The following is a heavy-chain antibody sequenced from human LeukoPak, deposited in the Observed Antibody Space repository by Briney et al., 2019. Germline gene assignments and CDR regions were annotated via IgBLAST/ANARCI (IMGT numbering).Heavy chain of an antibody. Sequence: SETLSLTCTVSGGSISSSSCYWGWIRQPPGKGLEWIGSIYYSGSTYYNPSLKSRVTVSVGTSKNQFSLKLSSVTAADTAVYYCARSPNYYDSSGRGAFDIWGQGTMVTVSS. CDR2: IYYSGST. CDR1: GGSISSSSCY. J-gene: IGHJ3*02. D-gene: IGHD3-22*01. V-gene: IGHV4-39*07. CDR3: ARSPNYYDSSGRGAFDI.